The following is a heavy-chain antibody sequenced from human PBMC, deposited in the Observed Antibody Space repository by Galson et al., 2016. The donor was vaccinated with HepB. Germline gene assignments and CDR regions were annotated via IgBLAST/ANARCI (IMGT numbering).Heavy chain of an antibody. CDR1: GYSFTTYW. V-gene: IGHV5-10-1*01. Sequence: QSGAEVKKPGESLRISCHGSGYSFTTYWISWVRQMPGKGLEWMGRIDPSDSQTNSSPSFQGHVTISGDKSTRTAYLQWSSLKASDTAIYYCARHYSSSERFDFDYWGQGTLVAVSS. J-gene: IGHJ4*02. D-gene: IGHD6-6*01. CDR2: IDPSDSQT. CDR3: ARHYSSSERFDFDY.